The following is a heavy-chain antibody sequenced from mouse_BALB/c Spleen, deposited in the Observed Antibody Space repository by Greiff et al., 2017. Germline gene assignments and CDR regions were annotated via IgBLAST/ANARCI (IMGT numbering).Heavy chain of an antibody. D-gene: IGHD1-1*01. CDR1: GYTFTSYT. J-gene: IGHJ4*01. V-gene: IGHV1-4*01. CDR3: ARSGTDYCAMDC. CDR2: INPSSGYT. Sequence: QVQLQQSGAELARPGASVKMSCKASGYTFTSYTMHWVKQRPGQGLEWIGYINPSSGYTNYNQKFKDKATLTADKSSSTAYMQLSSLTSEDSAVYYCARSGTDYCAMDCWGQGTSVTVSS.